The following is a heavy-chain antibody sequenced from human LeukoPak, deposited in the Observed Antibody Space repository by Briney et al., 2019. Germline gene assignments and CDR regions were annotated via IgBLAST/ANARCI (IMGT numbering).Heavy chain of an antibody. CDR2: IYYSGST. Sequence: SETLSLTCTVSGGSISSSSYYWGWIRQPPGKGLEWIGSIYYSGSTYYNPSLKSRVTISVDTSKNQFSLKLSSVTAADTAVYYCARGWGGSPGPYYFDYWGQGTLVTVSS. V-gene: IGHV4-39*01. CDR3: ARGWGGSPGPYYFDY. D-gene: IGHD1-26*01. CDR1: GGSISSSSYY. J-gene: IGHJ4*02.